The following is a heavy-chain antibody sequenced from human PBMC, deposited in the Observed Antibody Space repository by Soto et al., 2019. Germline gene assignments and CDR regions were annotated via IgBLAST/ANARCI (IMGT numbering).Heavy chain of an antibody. D-gene: IGHD6-6*01. V-gene: IGHV1-18*01. CDR2: ISAYNGNT. CDR3: ARDKASSLSRGVYYYYYGMDV. Sequence: GASVKFSCKASGYTFTSYGISWVRQAPGQGLEWMGWISAYNGNTNYAQKLQGRVTMTTDTSTSTAYMELRSLRSDDTAVYYCARDKASSLSRGVYYYYYGMDVWGQGTTVTVSS. CDR1: GYTFTSYG. J-gene: IGHJ6*02.